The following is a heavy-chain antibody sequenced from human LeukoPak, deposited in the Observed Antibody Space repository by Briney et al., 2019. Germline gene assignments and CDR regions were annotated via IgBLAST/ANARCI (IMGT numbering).Heavy chain of an antibody. D-gene: IGHD3-10*01. J-gene: IGHJ4*02. CDR3: ARDGVLWFGELFPDY. CDR2: ISSSSSTI. CDR1: GFTFSSYS. Sequence: PGGSLRLSCAASGFTFSSYSMNWVRQAPGKGLEWVSYISSSSSTIYYADSVKGRFTISRDNAKSSLYLQMSSLRDEDTAVYYCARDGVLWFGELFPDYWGQGTLVTVSS. V-gene: IGHV3-48*02.